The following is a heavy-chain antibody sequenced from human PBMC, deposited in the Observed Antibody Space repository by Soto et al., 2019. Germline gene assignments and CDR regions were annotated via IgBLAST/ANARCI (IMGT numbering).Heavy chain of an antibody. CDR1: GGSISSYY. J-gene: IGHJ5*02. CDR2: IYYSGST. CDR3: ARDSGYDLMDWFDP. V-gene: IGHV4-59*01. Sequence: SETLSLTCTVSGGSISSYYWSWIRQPPGKGLEWIGYIYYSGSTNYNPSLKSRVTISVDTSKNQFSLKLSSVTAADTAVYYCARDSGYDLMDWFDPWGQGSLVTVSS. D-gene: IGHD5-12*01.